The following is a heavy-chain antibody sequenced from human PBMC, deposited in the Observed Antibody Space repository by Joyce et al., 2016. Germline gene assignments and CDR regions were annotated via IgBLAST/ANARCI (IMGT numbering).Heavy chain of an antibody. D-gene: IGHD1-26*01. CDR1: GGSISDGGYY. J-gene: IGHJ4*02. CDR2: INYSGNT. Sequence: QVQLQESGPGLVQPSQTLSLTCGGSGGSISDGGYYWSWIRQRPGQGLEWIGYINYSGNTYYSPSLKSRLTISIDMSKNQFSLRLTSVTAADTAVYYCARVPLSSAFDYWGQGILVTVSS. V-gene: IGHV4-31*11. CDR3: ARVPLSSAFDY.